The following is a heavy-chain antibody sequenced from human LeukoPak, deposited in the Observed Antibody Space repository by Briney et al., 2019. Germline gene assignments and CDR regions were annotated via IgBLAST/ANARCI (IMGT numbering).Heavy chain of an antibody. Sequence: SETLSLTCTVSGGSISSSSYYWGWIRQPPGKGLEWIGSIYYSGSTYYNPSLKSRVTISVDTSKSQFSLELSSVTAADTAVYYCANSLDSSGYYYEGGAFDIWGQGTMVTVSS. CDR2: IYYSGST. J-gene: IGHJ3*02. CDR1: GGSISSSSYY. D-gene: IGHD3-22*01. V-gene: IGHV4-39*07. CDR3: ANSLDSSGYYYEGGAFDI.